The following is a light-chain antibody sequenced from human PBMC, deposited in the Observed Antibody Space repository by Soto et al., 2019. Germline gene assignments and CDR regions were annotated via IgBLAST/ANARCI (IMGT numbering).Light chain of an antibody. CDR2: DVY. J-gene: IGLJ1*01. Sequence: QSALTQPRSVSGSHGQSVTISCTGTSSDVGGYGYVSWYQQHPGKAPKLMVYDVYNRPSGIPDRFSGPKSGNPASLTISGLQAEDEAVYYCCSYAGSSTFYVFGTGTKLTVL. CDR1: SSDVGGYGY. CDR3: CSYAGSSTFYV. V-gene: IGLV2-11*01.